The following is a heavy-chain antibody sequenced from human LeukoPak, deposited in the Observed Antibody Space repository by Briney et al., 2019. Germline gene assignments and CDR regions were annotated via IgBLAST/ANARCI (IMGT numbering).Heavy chain of an antibody. Sequence: ASVNVSCKVSGYTLTELSMHWVRQAPGKGLEWMGGFDPEDGETIYAQKFQGRVTMTEDTSTDTAYMELSSLRSEDTAVYYCATRALISSGWYLMWHYWGQGTLVTVSS. CDR2: FDPEDGET. D-gene: IGHD6-13*01. CDR3: ATRALISSGWYLMWHY. J-gene: IGHJ4*02. CDR1: GYTLTELS. V-gene: IGHV1-24*01.